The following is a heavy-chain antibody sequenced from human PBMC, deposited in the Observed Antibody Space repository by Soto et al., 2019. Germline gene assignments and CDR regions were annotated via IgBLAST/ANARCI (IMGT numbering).Heavy chain of an antibody. CDR3: ARARSIAVDFDY. CDR1: GYTFTGCY. J-gene: IGHJ4*02. V-gene: IGHV1-2*02. Sequence: ASVKVSCKASGYTFTGCYMHWVRQAPGQGLEWMGWINPNSGGTNYAQKFQGRVTMTRDTSISTAYMELSRLRSDDTAVYYCARARSIAVDFDYWGQGTLVTVSS. D-gene: IGHD6-6*01. CDR2: INPNSGGT.